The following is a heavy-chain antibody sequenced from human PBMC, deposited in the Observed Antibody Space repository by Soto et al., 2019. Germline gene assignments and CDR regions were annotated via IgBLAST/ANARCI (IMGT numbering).Heavy chain of an antibody. V-gene: IGHV3-48*02. CDR2: ISSSSSTI. D-gene: IGHD6-19*01. J-gene: IGHJ2*01. CDR1: GFTFSSYS. CDR3: ARLYGAVAGLYWYFDL. Sequence: PGGSLRLSCAASGFTFSSYSMNWVRQAPGKGLEWVSYISSSSSTIYYADSVKGRFTISRDNAKTSLYLQMNSLRDEDTAVYYCARLYGAVAGLYWYFDLWGRGTLVTVSS.